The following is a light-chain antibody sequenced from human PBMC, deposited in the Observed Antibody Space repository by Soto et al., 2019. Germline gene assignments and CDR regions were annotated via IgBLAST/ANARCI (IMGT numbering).Light chain of an antibody. J-gene: IGLJ1*01. CDR2: EVS. CDR3: SSYTSSSTLYV. CDR1: SSDVGGYNY. Sequence: QSALTQPASVSGSPGQSITISCTGTSSDVGGYNYVSWYQQHPGKAPKLMIYEVSNRPSGVSNRFSGSKSGNTAPLTISGLQAEDEADYYCSSYTSSSTLYVFGTGTKSPS. V-gene: IGLV2-14*01.